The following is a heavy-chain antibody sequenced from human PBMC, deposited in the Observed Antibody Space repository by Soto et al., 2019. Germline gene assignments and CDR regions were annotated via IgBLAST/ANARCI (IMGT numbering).Heavy chain of an antibody. CDR1: GYTFTSYG. V-gene: IGHV1-18*01. J-gene: IGHJ4*02. CDR2: ISAYNGNT. Sequence: ASVKVSCKASGYTFTSYGISWVRQAPGQGLEWMGWISAYNGNTNYAQKLQGRVTMTTDTSTSTAYMELRSLRSDDTAGFYCARDLGGYDILTGYYLWYFDYWGQGTLVTVSS. D-gene: IGHD3-9*01. CDR3: ARDLGGYDILTGYYLWYFDY.